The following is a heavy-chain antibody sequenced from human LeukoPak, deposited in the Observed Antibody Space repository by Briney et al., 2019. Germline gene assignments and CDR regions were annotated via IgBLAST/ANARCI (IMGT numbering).Heavy chain of an antibody. CDR3: ARETIVVPAAFRWFDP. V-gene: IGHV3-74*01. CDR1: GFTFSSDW. J-gene: IGHJ5*02. D-gene: IGHD2-2*01. Sequence: PGGSLRLSCGASGFTFSSDWMHWVRQAPGKGLVWVSRINSDGSSTSYADSVKGRFTISRDNAKNTLYLQMNSLRAEDTAVYYCARETIVVPAAFRWFDPWGQGTLVTVSS. CDR2: INSDGSST.